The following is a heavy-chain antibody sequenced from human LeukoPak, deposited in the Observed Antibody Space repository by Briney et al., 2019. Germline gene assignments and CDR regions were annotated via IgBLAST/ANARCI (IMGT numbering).Heavy chain of an antibody. V-gene: IGHV3-7*01. D-gene: IGHD3-10*01. CDR3: VREFSGEYDY. CDR1: GFVFRSYA. CDR2: IKEDGSEK. J-gene: IGHJ4*02. Sequence: PGGSLRLSCAASGFVFRSYAMNWVRQAPGKGLEWVANIKEDGSEKYYVDSVKGRFTISRDNAKNPLYLQMNSLRAEGTAVYYCVREFSGEYDYWGQGTLVTVSS.